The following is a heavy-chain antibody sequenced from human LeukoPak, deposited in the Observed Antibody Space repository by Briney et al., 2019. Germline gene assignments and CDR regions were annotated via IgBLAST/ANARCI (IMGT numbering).Heavy chain of an antibody. J-gene: IGHJ2*01. D-gene: IGHD2-2*01. CDR3: ARHTDYGWCRTSCRYFDL. CDR2: IYYSGST. Sequence: NPSETLSLTCTVSGGSISSSSYYWGWIRQPPGKGLEWIGSIYYSGSTYYNPSLKSRVTISVDTSKNQFSLKLSSVTAADTAVYYCARHTDYGWCRTSCRYFDLWGRGTLVTASS. V-gene: IGHV4-39*01. CDR1: GGSISSSSYY.